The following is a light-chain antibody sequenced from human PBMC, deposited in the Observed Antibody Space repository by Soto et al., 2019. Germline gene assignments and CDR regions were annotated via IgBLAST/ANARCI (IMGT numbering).Light chain of an antibody. CDR3: HQYAGSPWT. V-gene: IGKV3-20*01. J-gene: IGKJ1*01. Sequence: EIVLTQSPGTLSLSPGERATLSCRASQSTIYLAWYQQKPGQTPRLLIYGASNRATGIPDRFSGSGSGTDFTLTISRLEPEDFAVYYCHQYAGSPWTFGQGTKVE. CDR1: QSTIY. CDR2: GAS.